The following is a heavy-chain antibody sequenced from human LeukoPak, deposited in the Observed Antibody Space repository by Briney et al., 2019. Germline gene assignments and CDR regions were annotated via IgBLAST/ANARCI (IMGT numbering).Heavy chain of an antibody. CDR3: ARSVWAVRGVTPFDY. CDR1: GYTFTGYY. D-gene: IGHD3-10*01. V-gene: IGHV1-2*02. CDR2: INPNSGGT. J-gene: IGHJ4*02. Sequence: ASVKVSCKASGYTFTGYYMHWVRQAPGQGLEWMGWINPNSGGTNYAQKSQGRVTMTRDTSISTAYMELSRLRSDDTAVYYCARSVWAVRGVTPFDYWGQGTLVTVSS.